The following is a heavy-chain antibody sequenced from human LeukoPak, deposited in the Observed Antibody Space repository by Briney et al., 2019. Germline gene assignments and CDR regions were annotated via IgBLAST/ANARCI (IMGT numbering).Heavy chain of an antibody. CDR3: ARGFPDWVGSGYPFDL. D-gene: IGHD5-12*01. J-gene: IGHJ4*02. V-gene: IGHV4-59*11. CDR1: GDSMTNHY. Sequence: PSETLSLTCDVSGDSMTNHYWHWIRQPPGKGLESIAQIWHSGHSDHNPSLKSRVSISMDTSRTQFSLEVTSVTAADTAVYFCARGFPDWVGSGYPFDLWGQGLLVTVSS. CDR2: IWHSGHS.